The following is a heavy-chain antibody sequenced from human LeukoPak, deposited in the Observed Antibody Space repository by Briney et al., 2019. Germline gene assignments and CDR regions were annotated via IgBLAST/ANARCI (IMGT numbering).Heavy chain of an antibody. CDR1: GGTFSSYA. D-gene: IGHD3-22*01. V-gene: IGHV1-69*13. J-gene: IGHJ4*02. CDR2: IIPIFGTA. Sequence: ASVKVSRKASGGTFSSYAISWVRQAPGQGLEWMGGIIPIFGTANYAQKFQGRVTITADESTSTAYMELSSLRSEDTAVYYCARGADSYYDSSGYYKPFDYWGQGTLVTVSS. CDR3: ARGADSYYDSSGYYKPFDY.